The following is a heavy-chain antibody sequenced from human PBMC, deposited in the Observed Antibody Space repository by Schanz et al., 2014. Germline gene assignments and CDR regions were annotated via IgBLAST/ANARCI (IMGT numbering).Heavy chain of an antibody. J-gene: IGHJ6*02. CDR2: MNPNSGNT. D-gene: IGHD3-9*01. CDR3: ARVQDDILTGSEYYYGMDV. V-gene: IGHV1-8*01. CDR1: GYNITSND. Sequence: QVQLVQSGAEVKKPGASVKVSCKASGYNITSNDVTWVRQATGQGLEWMGWMNPNSGNTGYAQKLQGRVTMTTDTSTSTAYMELRSLRSDDTAVYYCARVQDDILTGSEYYYGMDVWGQGTTVTVSS.